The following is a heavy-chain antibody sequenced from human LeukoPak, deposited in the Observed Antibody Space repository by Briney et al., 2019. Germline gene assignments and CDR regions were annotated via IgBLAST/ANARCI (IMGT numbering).Heavy chain of an antibody. CDR3: ARTGGSGSEIYDAFDY. J-gene: IGHJ4*02. V-gene: IGHV1-2*06. CDR2: INPNSGGT. D-gene: IGHD3-10*01. CDR1: GYTFTGYY. Sequence: GASVKVSCKASGYTFTGYYMHWVRQAPGQGLEWMGRINPNSGGTNYAQKFQGRVTMTRNTSISTAYMELSSLRSEDTAVYYCARTGGSGSEIYDAFDYWGQGTLVTVSS.